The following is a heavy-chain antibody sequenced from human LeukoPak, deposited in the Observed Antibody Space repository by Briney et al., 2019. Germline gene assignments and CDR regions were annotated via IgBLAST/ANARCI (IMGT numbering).Heavy chain of an antibody. J-gene: IGHJ4*02. CDR2: TKQGGSEK. V-gene: IGHV3-7*01. Sequence: TGVSLRLSCAASGFTFSSYWMGWLRQAPGQGLEGWANTKQGGSEKYYVDSVKGRFTISRDNAKNSLYLQMNSLRAEDTAVYYCARASGELLPEDYWFDYWGQGTLVTVSS. CDR3: ARASGELLPEDYWFDY. CDR1: GFTFSSYW. D-gene: IGHD1-26*01.